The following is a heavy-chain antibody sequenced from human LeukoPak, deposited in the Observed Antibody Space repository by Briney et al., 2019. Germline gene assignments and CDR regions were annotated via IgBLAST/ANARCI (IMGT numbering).Heavy chain of an antibody. CDR1: GDSVSSNSVT. CDR3: ARRLTQYDCFDP. D-gene: IGHD2-2*01. V-gene: IGHV6-1*01. J-gene: IGHJ5*02. CDR2: TYYRSTWYN. Sequence: SQTLSLTCAISGDSVSSNSVTWNWIRQSASRGLEWLGRTYYRSTWYNDYAVSVRGRITVNPDTSKNQFSLHLNSVTPEDTAVYYCARRLTQYDCFDPWGQGILVTVSS.